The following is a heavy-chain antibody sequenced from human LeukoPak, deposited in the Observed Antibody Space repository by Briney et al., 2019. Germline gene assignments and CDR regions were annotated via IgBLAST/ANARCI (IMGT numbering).Heavy chain of an antibody. CDR1: GGSISSSSYY. J-gene: IGHJ4*02. CDR2: IYYSGST. CDR3: ARLILDSSGYNPFDY. Sequence: SETLSLTCTVSGGSISSSSYYWGWIRQPPGKGLEWIGSIYYSGSTNYNPSLKSRVTISVDTSKNQFSLKLSSVTAADTAVYYCARLILDSSGYNPFDYWGQGTLVTVSS. V-gene: IGHV4-39*07. D-gene: IGHD3-22*01.